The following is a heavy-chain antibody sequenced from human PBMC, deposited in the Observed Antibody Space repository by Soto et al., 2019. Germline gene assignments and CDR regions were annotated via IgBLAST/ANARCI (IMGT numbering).Heavy chain of an antibody. CDR2: ISYDGSNK. CDR3: AKDGELRDGMDV. J-gene: IGHJ6*04. Sequence: QVQLVESGGGVVQPGRSLRLSCAASGFTFSSYGMHWVRQAAGKGLEWVAVISYDGSNKYYADSVKGRFTISRDNSKNTLYLQMNSLIAEDTAVYYCAKDGELRDGMDVSGKGTTVTVSS. CDR1: GFTFSSYG. V-gene: IGHV3-30*18. D-gene: IGHD1-7*01.